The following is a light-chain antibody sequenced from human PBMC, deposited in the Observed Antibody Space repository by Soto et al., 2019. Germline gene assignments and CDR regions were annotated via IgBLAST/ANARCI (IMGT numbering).Light chain of an antibody. CDR2: GAS. J-gene: IGKJ4*01. CDR3: QQYNNWPLA. V-gene: IGKV3-15*01. CDR1: QSISSN. Sequence: ILMTPSPVTLSVSPGERATLSCRASQSISSNLAWYQQKPGRAPRLLIHGASTRATGIPARFSGSGSGTEFSLTISSLQSEDFADYYCQQYNNWPLAFGGGTKVDIK.